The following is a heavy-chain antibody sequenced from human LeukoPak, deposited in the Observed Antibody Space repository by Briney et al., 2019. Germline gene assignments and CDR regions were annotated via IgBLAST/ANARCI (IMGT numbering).Heavy chain of an antibody. D-gene: IGHD6-13*01. CDR1: GYTFTSYD. CDR3: ARAFSIAAAGIRPYYFDY. V-gene: IGHV1-8*01. J-gene: IGHJ4*02. Sequence: ASVKVSCKASGYTFTSYDINWVRQATGQGLEWMGWMNPNRGNTGYAQKFQGRVTMTRNTSISTAYMELSSLRSEDTAVYYCARAFSIAAAGIRPYYFDYWGQGTLVTVSS. CDR2: MNPNRGNT.